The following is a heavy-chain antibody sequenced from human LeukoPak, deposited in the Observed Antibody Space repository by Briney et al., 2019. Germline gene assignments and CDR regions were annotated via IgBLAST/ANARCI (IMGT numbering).Heavy chain of an antibody. D-gene: IGHD3-9*01. CDR2: ISGSGSNT. CDR3: AHIPDILTGYYIGGTYFDY. CDR1: GFTFSSYA. V-gene: IGHV3-23*01. Sequence: PGGSLRLSCAASGFTFSSYAMNWARQAPGKGLEWVSGISGSGSNTYYADSVKGRFTISRDNSKNTLYLQMNSLRAEDTAVYYCAHIPDILTGYYIGGTYFDYWGQGTLVTVSS. J-gene: IGHJ4*02.